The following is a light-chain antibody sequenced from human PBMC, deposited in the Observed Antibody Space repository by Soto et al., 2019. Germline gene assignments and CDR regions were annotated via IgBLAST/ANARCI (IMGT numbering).Light chain of an antibody. Sequence: EIVMTQSPGTLSVSPGERATPSCRASQNIRSNLAWYQQKPGQAPRFLIYGASTRATGIPARFSGSGSGTEFTLTISSLQSEDFAVYYCQQYDNWPLTFGGGTKVDIK. CDR1: QNIRSN. J-gene: IGKJ4*01. CDR3: QQYDNWPLT. V-gene: IGKV3-15*01. CDR2: GAS.